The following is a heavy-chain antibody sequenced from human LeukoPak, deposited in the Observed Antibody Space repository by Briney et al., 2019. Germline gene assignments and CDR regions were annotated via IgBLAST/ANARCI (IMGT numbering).Heavy chain of an antibody. CDR1: GYTFTSYD. D-gene: IGHD6-13*01. J-gene: IGHJ4*02. CDR3: ARIAAAGNRRLNN. Sequence: GASVKVSCKASGYTFTSYDINWVRQATGQGLEWMGWMNPNSGNTGYAQKFQGRIIVSRNTSISTAYMELSSLTSEDTAIYYCARIAAAGNRRLNNWGQGTLVTVAS. V-gene: IGHV1-8*01. CDR2: MNPNSGNT.